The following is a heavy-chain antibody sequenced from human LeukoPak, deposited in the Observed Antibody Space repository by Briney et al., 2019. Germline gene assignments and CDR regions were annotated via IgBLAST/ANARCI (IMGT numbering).Heavy chain of an antibody. J-gene: IGHJ4*02. CDR1: GFTFDDYA. V-gene: IGHV3-9*01. D-gene: IGHD3-10*01. CDR3: AKGQSSYGSGSYYSSFFDY. Sequence: GGSLRLSCAASGFTFDDYAMHWVRQAPGKGLEWVSGISWDSGSIGYADSVKGRFTISRDNAKNSLYLQMNSLRAEDTALYYCAKGQSSYGSGSYYSSFFDYWGQGTLVTVSS. CDR2: ISWDSGSI.